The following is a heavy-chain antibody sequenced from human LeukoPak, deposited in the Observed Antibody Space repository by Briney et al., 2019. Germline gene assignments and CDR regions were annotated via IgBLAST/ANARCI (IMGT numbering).Heavy chain of an antibody. J-gene: IGHJ4*02. CDR1: GFTFSSYA. CDR3: AKDRVSTPTGGFDY. D-gene: IGHD5/OR15-5a*01. Sequence: GGSLRLSCAASGFTFSSYALSWVRQAPGRGLEWVSSISSIDGTYYADSVKGRFTISRDSSKNTLYLQMNSLRAEDTAVYYCAKDRVSTPTGGFDYWGQGTLVTVSS. CDR2: ISSIDGT. V-gene: IGHV3-23*01.